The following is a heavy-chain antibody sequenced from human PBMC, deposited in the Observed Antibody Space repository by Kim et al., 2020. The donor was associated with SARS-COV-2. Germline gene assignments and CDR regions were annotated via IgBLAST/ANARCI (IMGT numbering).Heavy chain of an antibody. CDR3: ATGPPFIVGATGDRFFYYGMDV. CDR1: GYTLTELS. Sequence: ASVKVSCKVSGYTLTELSMHWVRQAPGKGLEWMGGFDPEDGETIYAQKFQGRVTMTEDTSTDTVYMELSSLRSEDTAVYYCATGPPFIVGATGDRFFYYGMDVWGQGTTVTVSS. J-gene: IGHJ6*02. CDR2: FDPEDGET. V-gene: IGHV1-24*01. D-gene: IGHD1-26*01.